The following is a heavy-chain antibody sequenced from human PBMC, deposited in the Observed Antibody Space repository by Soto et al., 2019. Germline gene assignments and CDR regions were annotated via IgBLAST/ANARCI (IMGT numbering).Heavy chain of an antibody. Sequence: EVQLLESGGGLVQPGGSLRLSCAASGFTFSSYAMSWVRQAPGKGLECVSAISGSGGSTYYADSVKGRFTISSDNSKNTLYLQMNSLRAEDTAVYYCAKDYFVGMEAAAFDIWRQGTMVTVSS. CDR3: AKDYFVGMEAAAFDI. J-gene: IGHJ3*02. D-gene: IGHD3-9*01. CDR2: ISGSGGST. CDR1: GFTFSSYA. V-gene: IGHV3-23*01.